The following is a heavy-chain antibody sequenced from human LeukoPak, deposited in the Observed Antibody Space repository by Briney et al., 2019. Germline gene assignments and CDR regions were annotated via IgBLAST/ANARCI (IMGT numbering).Heavy chain of an antibody. D-gene: IGHD6-13*01. V-gene: IGHV4-59*01. CDR1: GGSISPYY. CDR3: ARAVSWTDYYYYMDV. CDR2: IYYSGSA. J-gene: IGHJ6*03. Sequence: SETLSLTCTVSGGSISPYYWSWIRQPPGKGLEWIGYIYYSGSANYIPSLKSRVTMSVDTSKNQFSLKLSSVTAADTAVYYCARAVSWTDYYYYMDVWGKGTTVTVSS.